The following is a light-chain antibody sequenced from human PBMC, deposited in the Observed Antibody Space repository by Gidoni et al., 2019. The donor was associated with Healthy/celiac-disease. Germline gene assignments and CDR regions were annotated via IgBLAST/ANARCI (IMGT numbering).Light chain of an antibody. CDR1: QSVLYSSNNKNY. J-gene: IGKJ1*01. Sequence: DIVMTQSPDSLAACLGERATINCKSSQSVLYSSNNKNYLAWYQQKPGQPPKLLIYWASTRESGVPDRFSGSGSGTDFTLTISSLQAEDVAVYYCQQYYSTPPTFGQGTKVEIK. V-gene: IGKV4-1*01. CDR3: QQYYSTPPT. CDR2: WAS.